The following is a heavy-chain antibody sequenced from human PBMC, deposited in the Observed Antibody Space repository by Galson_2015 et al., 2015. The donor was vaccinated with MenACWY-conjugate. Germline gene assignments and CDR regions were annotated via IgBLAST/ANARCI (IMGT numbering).Heavy chain of an antibody. V-gene: IGHV3-23*01. Sequence: SLRLSCAASGFTFSSYAMSWVRQAPGKGLEWVSAIRGSGGSTYYADSVKGRFTISRDNSKNTLYLQMNSLRAEDTAVYYCATHRAGYCNSPSCHTHYWGQGTLVTVSS. CDR1: GFTFSSYA. J-gene: IGHJ4*02. CDR2: IRGSGGST. CDR3: ATHRAGYCNSPSCHTHY. D-gene: IGHD2-2*02.